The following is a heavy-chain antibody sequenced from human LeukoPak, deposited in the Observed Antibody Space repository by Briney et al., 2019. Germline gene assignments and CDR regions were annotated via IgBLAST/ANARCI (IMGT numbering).Heavy chain of an antibody. D-gene: IGHD1-1*01. J-gene: IGHJ3*02. V-gene: IGHV4-34*01. CDR3: ARGARYSDAFDI. Sequence: SETLSLTCAVYGGSFSGYYWSWIRQPPGKGLEWIGEINHSGSTNYNPSLKSRVTISVGTSKNQFSLKLSSVTAADTAVYYCARGARYSDAFDIWGQGTMVTVSS. CDR2: INHSGST. CDR1: GGSFSGYY.